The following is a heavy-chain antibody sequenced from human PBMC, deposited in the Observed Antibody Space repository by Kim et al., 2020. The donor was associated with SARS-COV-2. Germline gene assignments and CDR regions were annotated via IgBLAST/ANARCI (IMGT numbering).Heavy chain of an antibody. J-gene: IGHJ6*03. CDR2: IYYSGST. D-gene: IGHD2-15*01. V-gene: IGHV4-39*01. Sequence: SETLSLTCTVSGGSISSSSYYWGWIRQPPGKGLEWIGSIYYSGSTYYNPSLKSRVTISVDTSKNQFSLKLSSVTAADTAVYYCARQSYSVVTIYYYYYMDVWGKGTTVTVSS. CDR3: ARQSYSVVTIYYYYYMDV. CDR1: GGSISSSSYY.